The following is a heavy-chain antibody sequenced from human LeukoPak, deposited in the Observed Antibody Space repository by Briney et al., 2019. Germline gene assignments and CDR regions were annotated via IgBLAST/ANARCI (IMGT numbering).Heavy chain of an antibody. CDR2: IDGDGSTT. J-gene: IGHJ4*02. V-gene: IGHV3-74*01. Sequence: GGSLRLSCAASGFTFSNYWMHWVRQAPGKGLVWVSRIDGDGSTTTYADSVKGRFTISRDNAKNTLYLQMNSLRAEDTAVYYCVRYLEVQYSFGYHYWGQGSLVAVSS. D-gene: IGHD5-18*01. CDR3: VRYLEVQYSFGYHY. CDR1: GFTFSNYW.